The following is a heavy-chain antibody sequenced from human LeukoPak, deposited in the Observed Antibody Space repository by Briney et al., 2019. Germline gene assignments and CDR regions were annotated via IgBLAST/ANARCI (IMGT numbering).Heavy chain of an antibody. CDR3: ARRRDGYNPNFFDY. CDR2: IYYRGST. V-gene: IGHV4-59*08. Sequence: PSETLSLTCTVSGGSISNYYWSWIRQPPGKGLEWIGYIYYRGSTNYNPSLKSRVTISVDTSKNQFSLKLSSVTAADTAVYYCARRRDGYNPNFFDYWGQGTLVTVSS. CDR1: GGSISNYY. J-gene: IGHJ4*02. D-gene: IGHD5-24*01.